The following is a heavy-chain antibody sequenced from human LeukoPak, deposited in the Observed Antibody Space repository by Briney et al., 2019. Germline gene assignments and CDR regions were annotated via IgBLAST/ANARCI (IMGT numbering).Heavy chain of an antibody. CDR2: INHSGST. Sequence: SETLSLTCAVYGGSFSGYYWSWIRQPPGKGLEWIGEINHSGSTNYNPSLKSRVTISVDTSKNQFSLKLSSVTAADTAVYYCARGPRYYGSGIYDYWGQGTLVTVSS. CDR3: ARGPRYYGSGIYDY. D-gene: IGHD3-10*01. CDR1: GGSFSGYY. J-gene: IGHJ4*02. V-gene: IGHV4-34*01.